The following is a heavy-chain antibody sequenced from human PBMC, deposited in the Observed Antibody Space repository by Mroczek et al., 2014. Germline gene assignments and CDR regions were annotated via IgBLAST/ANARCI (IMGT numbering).Heavy chain of an antibody. J-gene: IGHJ4*02. V-gene: IGHV3-30*18. Sequence: ESGGGVVQPGRSLRLSCAASGFTFSSYGMHWVRQAPGKGLEWVAVISYDGSNKYYADSVKGRFTISRDNSKNTLYLQMNSLRAEDTAVYYCAKSGGSGSRWIDYVGPGNPGHRLL. D-gene: IGHD5-12*01. CDR3: AKSGGSGSRWIDY. CDR1: GFTFSSYG. CDR2: ISYDGSNK.